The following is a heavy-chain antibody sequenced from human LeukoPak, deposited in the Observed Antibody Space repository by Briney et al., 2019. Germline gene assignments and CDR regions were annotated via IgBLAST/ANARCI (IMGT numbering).Heavy chain of an antibody. Sequence: GGSLRLSCAASGYTFNIHGMNWVRQAPGKGPEWVSGIGPSGDKTYYADSVKGRFTISRDNAKNTLYLQMNSLRAEDTAVYYCARYFVAFDYWGQGTLVTVSS. CDR3: ARYFVAFDY. CDR2: IGPSGDKT. D-gene: IGHD3-9*01. V-gene: IGHV3-23*01. CDR1: GYTFNIHG. J-gene: IGHJ4*02.